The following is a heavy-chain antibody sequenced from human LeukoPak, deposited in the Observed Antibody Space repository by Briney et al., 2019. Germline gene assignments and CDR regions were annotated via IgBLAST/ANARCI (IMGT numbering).Heavy chain of an antibody. CDR2: IYSGGST. CDR3: AREGSSRYYYMDI. CDR1: GFTVSSNY. D-gene: IGHD6-6*01. J-gene: IGHJ6*03. Sequence: GGSLRLSCAASGFTVSSNYMSWVRQAPGKGLEWVSVIYSGGSTYYADSVKGRFTISRDNAKNSLYLQMNSLRAEDTAVYYCAREGSSRYYYMDIWGKGTTVTVSS. V-gene: IGHV3-66*01.